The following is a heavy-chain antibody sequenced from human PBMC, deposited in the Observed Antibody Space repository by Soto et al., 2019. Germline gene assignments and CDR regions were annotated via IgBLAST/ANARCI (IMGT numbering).Heavy chain of an antibody. CDR2: IYYSGST. V-gene: IGHV4-30-4*01. Sequence: QVQLQESGPGLVKPSQTLSLTCTVSGGSISSGDYYWSWIRQPPGKGLEWIGYIYYSGSTYYNPSLKSRVTIAVDTAKNHFSLKLSSVPAADTAVYYCAASVVAATPYYFDYWGQGTLVTVSS. CDR3: AASVVAATPYYFDY. CDR1: GGSISSGDYY. J-gene: IGHJ4*02. D-gene: IGHD2-15*01.